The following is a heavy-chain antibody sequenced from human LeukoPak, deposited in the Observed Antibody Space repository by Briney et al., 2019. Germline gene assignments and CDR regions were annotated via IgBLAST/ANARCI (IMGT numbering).Heavy chain of an antibody. CDR2: ISAYNGNT. D-gene: IGHD3-22*01. V-gene: IGHV1-18*04. CDR3: ARGDWDSSGYYCDY. J-gene: IGHJ4*02. CDR1: GYTFTGYY. Sequence: ASVKVSCKASGYTFTGYYMHWVRQAPGQGLEWMGWISAYNGNTNYAQKLQGRVTMTTDTSTSTAYMELRSLRSDDTAVYYCARGDWDSSGYYCDYWGQGTLVTVSS.